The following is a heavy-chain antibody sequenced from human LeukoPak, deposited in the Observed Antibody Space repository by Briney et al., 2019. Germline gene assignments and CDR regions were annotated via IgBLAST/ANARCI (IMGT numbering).Heavy chain of an antibody. CDR2: IYHSGST. D-gene: IGHD6-13*01. V-gene: IGHV4-30-2*01. Sequence: PSENLSLTYAVSGGSISSGGYSWSWIRQPPGKGLEWIGCIYHSGSTYYNPSLKSRVTISVDRSKNQFSLKLSSVTAADTAVYYCARGLREGSSVYYFDYWGQGTLVTVSS. J-gene: IGHJ4*02. CDR1: GGSISSGGYS. CDR3: ARGLREGSSVYYFDY.